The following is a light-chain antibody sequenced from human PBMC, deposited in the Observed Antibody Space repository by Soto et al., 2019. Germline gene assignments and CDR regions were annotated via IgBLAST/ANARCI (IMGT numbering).Light chain of an antibody. Sequence: QSVLTQPASVSGSPGQSITISCTGSASDVGSFDYVSWYQQYPGKAPKLIIYDVNNRLSGVSDRFSGSKSGNTASLTISGLKAEDEADYYCKSYTSRSTPWVFGGGTKLTVL. CDR1: ASDVGSFDY. V-gene: IGLV2-14*03. J-gene: IGLJ3*02. CDR3: KSYTSRSTPWV. CDR2: DVN.